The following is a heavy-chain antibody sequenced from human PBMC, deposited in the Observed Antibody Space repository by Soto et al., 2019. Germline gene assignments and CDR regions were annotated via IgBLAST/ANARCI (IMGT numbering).Heavy chain of an antibody. Sequence: SVKVSCKASGGTFSSYAISGVRQAPGKGLEWMGGIIPIFGPANYAQQFQGRVTITADESTSTAYMELSSLRSEDTAVYYCAKAYYDILTGYQLYYYFYGMDVWGQGATVTVSS. J-gene: IGHJ6*02. V-gene: IGHV1-69*13. CDR3: AKAYYDILTGYQLYYYFYGMDV. CDR1: GGTFSSYA. D-gene: IGHD3-9*01. CDR2: IIPIFGPA.